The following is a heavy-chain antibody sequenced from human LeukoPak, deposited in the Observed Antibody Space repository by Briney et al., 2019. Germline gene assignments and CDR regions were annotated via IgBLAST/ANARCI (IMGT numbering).Heavy chain of an antibody. CDR3: AKDEADILTGPPVF. Sequence: PGRSLRLSCAASGFTFDDYAMHWVRQAPGKGLEWVSGISWNSGSIGYADSVKGRFTISRDNAKNSLYLQMNSLRAEDTALYYCAKDEADILTGPPVFWGQGTLVTVSS. CDR1: GFTFDDYA. D-gene: IGHD3-9*01. CDR2: ISWNSGSI. J-gene: IGHJ4*02. V-gene: IGHV3-9*01.